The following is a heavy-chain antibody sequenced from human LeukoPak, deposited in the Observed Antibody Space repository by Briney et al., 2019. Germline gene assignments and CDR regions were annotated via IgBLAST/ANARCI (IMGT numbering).Heavy chain of an antibody. CDR2: ISGSGGST. Sequence: PGGSLRLSCAASGFTFSSYAMSWVRQAPGKGLEGVSAISGSGGSTYYADSVKGRFTISRDNSKNTLYLQMNSLRAEDTAVYYCAKDSSSGYAYWYFDLWGRGTLVTVSS. CDR3: AKDSSSGYAYWYFDL. V-gene: IGHV3-23*01. CDR1: GFTFSSYA. J-gene: IGHJ2*01. D-gene: IGHD3-22*01.